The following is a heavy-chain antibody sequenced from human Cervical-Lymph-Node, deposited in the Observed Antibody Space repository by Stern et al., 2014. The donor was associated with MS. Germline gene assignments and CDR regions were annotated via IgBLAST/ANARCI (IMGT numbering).Heavy chain of an antibody. D-gene: IGHD3-16*01. CDR1: GGPISSGDYY. V-gene: IGHV4-30-4*01. J-gene: IGHJ2*01. CDR2: IYCKWCS. Sequence: QVQLQESGPGLVRPSQTLSLTCTVSGGPISSGDYYWSWIRQPPGKGLEWIVYIYCKWCSYYNPFLGRRVTISVDTSKTQFSLNLSSVTAADTAVYYGARDREGEGITYYWYFDLWGRGTLVTVSS. CDR3: ARDREGEGITYYWYFDL.